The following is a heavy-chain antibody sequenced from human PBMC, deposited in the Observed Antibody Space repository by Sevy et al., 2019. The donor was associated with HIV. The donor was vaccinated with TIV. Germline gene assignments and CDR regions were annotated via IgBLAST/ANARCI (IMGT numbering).Heavy chain of an antibody. D-gene: IGHD3-22*01. Sequence: GGSLRLSCAASGFTFSSYAMSWVRQAPGKGLEWVSAISGSGGSTYYADSVKGRFTISRDKSKNTLYLQLNSLRAEETAVYYCAKVRYYDSSGYSLVQHWGQGTLVTVSS. V-gene: IGHV3-23*01. CDR2: ISGSGGST. CDR1: GFTFSSYA. J-gene: IGHJ1*01. CDR3: AKVRYYDSSGYSLVQH.